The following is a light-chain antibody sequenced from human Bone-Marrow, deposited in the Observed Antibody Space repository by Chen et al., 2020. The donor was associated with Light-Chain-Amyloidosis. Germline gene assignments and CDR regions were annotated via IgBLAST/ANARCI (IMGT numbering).Light chain of an antibody. CDR3: CAYAGLNTYV. CDR1: NSNVGLYNL. CDR2: EAA. J-gene: IGLJ1*01. Sequence: QSALTQPASVSGSPGQSITISCVGTNSNVGLYNLVSWYQLRPGTPPQLLLYEAAKRPSGVSDRFSGSRSGHTASLTISGLRPEDEAVYFCCAYAGLNTYVFGTGTAVTVL. V-gene: IGLV2-23*01.